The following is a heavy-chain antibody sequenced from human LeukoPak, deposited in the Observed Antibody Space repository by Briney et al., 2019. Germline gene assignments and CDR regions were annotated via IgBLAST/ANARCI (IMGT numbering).Heavy chain of an antibody. CDR2: ISGSGGST. J-gene: IGHJ5*02. CDR3: AKDTGELPYNWFDP. V-gene: IGHV3-23*01. D-gene: IGHD1-26*01. Sequence: PGGSLRLSCAASGFTFSSYVVSWVRQAPGKGLEWVSAISGSGGSTYYADSVKGRFTISRDNSKNTLYLQMNSLRAEDTAVYYCAKDTGELPYNWFDPWGQGTLVTISS. CDR1: GFTFSSYV.